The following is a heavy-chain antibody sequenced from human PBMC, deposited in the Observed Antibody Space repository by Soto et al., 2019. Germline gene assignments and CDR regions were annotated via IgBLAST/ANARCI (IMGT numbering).Heavy chain of an antibody. V-gene: IGHV1-69*13. CDR2: IIPIFGTA. CDR3: ARALSDYGMDV. J-gene: IGHJ6*02. Sequence: SVKVSCTASGGRFSSYAISWVRQAPGQGLEWMGGIIPIFGTANYAQKFQGRVTITADESTSTAYMELSSLRSDDTAVYYCARALSDYGMDVWGQGTTVTVSS. CDR1: GGRFSSYA.